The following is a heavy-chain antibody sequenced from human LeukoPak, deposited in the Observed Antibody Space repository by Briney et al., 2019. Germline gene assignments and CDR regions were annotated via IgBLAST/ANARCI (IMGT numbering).Heavy chain of an antibody. D-gene: IGHD1-26*01. J-gene: IGHJ4*02. CDR2: IIPIFGTA. CDR3: ARRRGSYGGNFDY. V-gene: IGHV1-69*13. CDR1: GYTFTGYY. Sequence: GASVKVSCKASGYTFTGYYMHWVRQAPGQGLEWMGGIIPIFGTANYAQKFQGRVTITADESTSTAYMELSSLRSEDTAVYYCARRRGSYGGNFDYWGQGTLVTVSS.